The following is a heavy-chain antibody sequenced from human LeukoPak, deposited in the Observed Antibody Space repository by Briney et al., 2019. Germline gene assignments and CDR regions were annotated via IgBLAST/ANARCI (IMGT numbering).Heavy chain of an antibody. Sequence: SETLSFTCTVSGGSISSYYWSWIRQPPGKGLEWIGYIYYSGSTNYNPSLKSRVTISVDTSKNQFSLKLSSVTAADTAVYYCAREEWSGTNWFDPWGQGTLVTVSS. CDR2: IYYSGST. J-gene: IGHJ5*02. D-gene: IGHD3-3*01. V-gene: IGHV4-59*01. CDR1: GGSISSYY. CDR3: AREEWSGTNWFDP.